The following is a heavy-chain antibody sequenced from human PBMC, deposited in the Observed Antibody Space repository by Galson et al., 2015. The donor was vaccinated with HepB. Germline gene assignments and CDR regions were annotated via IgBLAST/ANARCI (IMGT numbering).Heavy chain of an antibody. CDR1: GFTFSHYA. Sequence: SLRLSCAASGFTFSHYAMHWVRQAPGQGLEWVAVMHYDGVNTYYADPVKGRFIISRDNSKNTLSLQMSSPRAEDTAVYYCAKDSYGMDVWGQGTTVTVSS. CDR2: MHYDGVNT. J-gene: IGHJ6*02. CDR3: AKDSYGMDV. V-gene: IGHV3-33*06.